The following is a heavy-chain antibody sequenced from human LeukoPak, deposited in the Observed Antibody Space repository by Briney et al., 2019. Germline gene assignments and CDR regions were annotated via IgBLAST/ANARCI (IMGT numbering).Heavy chain of an antibody. Sequence: GGSLRLSCAASGFTFSSYWMHWVRQAPGKGLVWVSRINSDGSSTIYADSVKGRFTISRDNAKNTLYLQMNSLRAEDTAVYYCARVRYYYDSSGMETYYFDYWGQGTLVTVSS. CDR2: INSDGSST. V-gene: IGHV3-74*01. CDR1: GFTFSSYW. D-gene: IGHD3-22*01. J-gene: IGHJ4*02. CDR3: ARVRYYYDSSGMETYYFDY.